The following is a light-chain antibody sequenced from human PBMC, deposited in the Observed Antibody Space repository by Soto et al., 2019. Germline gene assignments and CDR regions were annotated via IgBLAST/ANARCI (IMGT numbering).Light chain of an antibody. Sequence: EIVMTQSPATLSVSPGERATLSCRASQSISSNLAWYQRKPGQAPRLLIYGAFTRATGIPARFSGSGSGTEFTLTISSLQSEDFAVYYCQQYNNWPPWTFGQGTKVEVK. CDR2: GAF. J-gene: IGKJ1*01. CDR3: QQYNNWPPWT. CDR1: QSISSN. V-gene: IGKV3-15*01.